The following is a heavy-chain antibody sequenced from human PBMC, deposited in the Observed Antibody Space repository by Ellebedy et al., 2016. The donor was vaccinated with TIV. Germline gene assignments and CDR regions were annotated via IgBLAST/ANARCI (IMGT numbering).Heavy chain of an antibody. CDR1: GFSFSSYA. D-gene: IGHD3-10*01. CDR2: ILYDGSKN. Sequence: GESLKISCAASGFSFSSYAMHWVRQAPGKGLEWVALILYDGSKNYYADSVNGRFTISRDNSQNTLYLQMNSLRVEDTAVYYSARRFGEISEYGMDVWGQGTTVTVSS. CDR3: ARRFGEISEYGMDV. V-gene: IGHV3-30-3*01. J-gene: IGHJ6*02.